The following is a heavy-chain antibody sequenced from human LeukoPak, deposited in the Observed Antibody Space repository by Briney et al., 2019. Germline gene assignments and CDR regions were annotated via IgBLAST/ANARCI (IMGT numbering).Heavy chain of an antibody. V-gene: IGHV4-61*02. J-gene: IGHJ5*02. D-gene: IGHD3-3*01. CDR1: GGSISSGSYY. CDR3: ARQYDFWSGYNWFDP. CDR2: IYTSGST. Sequence: PSETLSLTCTVSGGSISSGSYYWSWIRQPAGKGLEWIGRIYTSGSTNYNPSLESRVTISVDTSKNQFSLKLGSVTAADTAVYYCARQYDFWSGYNWFDPWGQGTLVTVSS.